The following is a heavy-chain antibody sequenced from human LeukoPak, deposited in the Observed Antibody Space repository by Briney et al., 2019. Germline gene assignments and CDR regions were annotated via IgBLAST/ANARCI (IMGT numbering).Heavy chain of an antibody. Sequence: SETLSLTCTVSGGSISSYYWSWIRQPAGKGLEWIGRIYTSGSTNYNPSLKSRVTMSVDTSKNQFSLKLSSVTAADTAVYYCASGTLSEIYDLGAFDIWGQGTMVTVSS. D-gene: IGHD3-22*01. CDR2: IYTSGST. CDR3: ASGTLSEIYDLGAFDI. CDR1: GGSISSYY. J-gene: IGHJ3*02. V-gene: IGHV4-4*07.